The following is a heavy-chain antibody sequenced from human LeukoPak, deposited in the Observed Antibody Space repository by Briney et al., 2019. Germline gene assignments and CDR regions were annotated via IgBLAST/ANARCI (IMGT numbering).Heavy chain of an antibody. Sequence: SETLSLTCIVSGGSISSYYWSWIRQPPGKRLEWIGYIYYSGSTNYNPSLKSRVTISIDTSKKQFSLRLSSVTAADTAVYYCARQVTDGSGSYNFDYWGQGTLVTVSS. CDR1: GGSISSYY. V-gene: IGHV4-59*08. D-gene: IGHD3-10*01. CDR3: ARQVTDGSGSYNFDY. CDR2: IYYSGST. J-gene: IGHJ4*02.